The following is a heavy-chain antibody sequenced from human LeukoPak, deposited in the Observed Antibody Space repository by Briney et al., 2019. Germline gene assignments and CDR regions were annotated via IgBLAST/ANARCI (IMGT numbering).Heavy chain of an antibody. D-gene: IGHD1-7*01. V-gene: IGHV3-7*01. CDR1: GFTFSNYW. Sequence: GGSLRLSCAASGFTFSNYWMSWVRQAPGKGLEWVANIKQDGSERYYVDSVKGRFTISRDSAKNSLYLQMNSLRAEDSAVYYCARTTGTTGWEDYWGQGTLVTVSS. J-gene: IGHJ4*02. CDR2: IKQDGSER. CDR3: ARTTGTTGWEDY.